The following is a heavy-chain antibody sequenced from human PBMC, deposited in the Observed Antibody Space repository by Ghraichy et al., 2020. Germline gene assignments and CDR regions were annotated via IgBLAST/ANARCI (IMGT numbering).Heavy chain of an antibody. Sequence: LSLTCAASGFTFSSYAMSWVRQAPGKGLEWVSAISGSGGSTYYADSVKGRFTISRDNSKNTLYLQMNSLRAEDTAVYYCAKDRARSSSWYWLNFGYWGQGTLVTVSS. CDR1: GFTFSSYA. V-gene: IGHV3-23*01. D-gene: IGHD6-13*01. CDR2: ISGSGGST. J-gene: IGHJ4*02. CDR3: AKDRARSSSWYWLNFGY.